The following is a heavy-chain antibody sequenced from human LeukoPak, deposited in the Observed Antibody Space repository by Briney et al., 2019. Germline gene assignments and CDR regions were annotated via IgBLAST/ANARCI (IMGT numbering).Heavy chain of an antibody. CDR1: GFTVSTNY. CDR3: ARDSSGSQYPYHLDY. D-gene: IGHD1-26*01. Sequence: GGSLRLSCAASGFTVSTNYMNGVRQAPGKGLEWVSIIYSGGNTYYADSVKGRFTISRDNSKNTLYLQMNSLRAEDTAVYYCARDSSGSQYPYHLDYWGQGTLVTVSS. J-gene: IGHJ4*02. V-gene: IGHV3-53*01. CDR2: IYSGGNT.